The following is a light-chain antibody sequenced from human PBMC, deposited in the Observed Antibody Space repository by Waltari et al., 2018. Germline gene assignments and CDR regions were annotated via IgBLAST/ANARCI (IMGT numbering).Light chain of an antibody. Sequence: EIVMTQFPATLSVSPGEGATLSCRASQSVSGKLAWYQQKPGQPPRLLIYGGTTRAPGVPARFSGRGYGTDFSLTISSLQSEDLAVYSCQQYDDWPMYTFGQGTKLEI. V-gene: IGKV3-15*01. CDR1: QSVSGK. CDR2: GGT. CDR3: QQYDDWPMYT. J-gene: IGKJ2*01.